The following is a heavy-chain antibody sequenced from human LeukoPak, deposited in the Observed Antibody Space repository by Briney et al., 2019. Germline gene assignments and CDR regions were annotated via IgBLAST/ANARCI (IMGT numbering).Heavy chain of an antibody. J-gene: IGHJ4*02. CDR3: ATACGDY. CDR2: IKTRSDGGTT. Sequence: PGGSLRLSCAASGFTLSNAWMSWVRQAPAKGLEWVGRIKTRSDGGTTDYAAPVKGRFIISRDDSKNTLYLQMSSLKTEDTGIYYCATACGDYWGQGTLVTVSS. CDR1: GFTLSNAW. V-gene: IGHV3-15*01.